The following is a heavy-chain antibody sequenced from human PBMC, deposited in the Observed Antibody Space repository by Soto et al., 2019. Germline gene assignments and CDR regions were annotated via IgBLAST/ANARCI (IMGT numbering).Heavy chain of an antibody. CDR2: INPNSGGT. Sequence: ASVKVSGKASGYTFTGYYMHWVRQAPGQGLEWMGWINPNSGGTNYAQKFQGWVTMTRDTSISTAYMELSRLRSDDTAVYYCARDLGGWYDYYYGMDVWGQGTTVTVSS. V-gene: IGHV1-2*04. CDR1: GYTFTGYY. D-gene: IGHD6-19*01. J-gene: IGHJ6*02. CDR3: ARDLGGWYDYYYGMDV.